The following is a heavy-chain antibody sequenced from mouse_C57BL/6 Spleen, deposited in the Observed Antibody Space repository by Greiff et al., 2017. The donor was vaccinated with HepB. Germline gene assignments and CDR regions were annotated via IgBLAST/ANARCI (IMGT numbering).Heavy chain of an antibody. CDR1: GYSITSGYY. J-gene: IGHJ1*03. D-gene: IGHD1-2*01. V-gene: IGHV3-6*01. Sequence: EVQLVESGPGLVKPSQSLSLTCSVTGYSITSGYYWNWIRQFPGNKLEWMGYISYDGSNNYNPSLKNRISITRDTSKNQFFLKLNSVTTEDTATYYCASLGDYYGGYFDVWGTGTTVTVSS. CDR2: ISYDGSN. CDR3: ASLGDYYGGYFDV.